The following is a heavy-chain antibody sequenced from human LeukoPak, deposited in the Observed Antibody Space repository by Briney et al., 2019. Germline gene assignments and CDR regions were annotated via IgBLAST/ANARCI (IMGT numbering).Heavy chain of an antibody. CDR1: GFTFSNAW. Sequence: GGSLRLSCAASGFTFSNAWMSWVRQAPGKGLEWVGRIKSKTDGGTTDYAAPVKGRFTISRDDSKTTLYLQMNSLKTEDTAVYYCTSQTYYYDSSGYYYHDYWGQGTLVTVSS. J-gene: IGHJ4*02. CDR3: TSQTYYYDSSGYYYHDY. V-gene: IGHV3-15*01. D-gene: IGHD3-22*01. CDR2: IKSKTDGGTT.